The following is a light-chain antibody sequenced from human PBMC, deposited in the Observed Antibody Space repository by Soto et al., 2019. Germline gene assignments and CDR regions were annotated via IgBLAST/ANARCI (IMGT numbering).Light chain of an antibody. V-gene: IGLV2-14*01. CDR3: SSYATSSPYV. CDR1: SSDVGAYNF. J-gene: IGLJ1*01. CDR2: EVT. Sequence: QSVLTQPASVSGSPGQSITISCTGTSSDVGAYNFVSWYQHHPGRAPKLIIYEVTIRPSGISDRFSGSKSGNTASLTISGLQVEDEADYYCSSYATSSPYVFGPGTKLTVL.